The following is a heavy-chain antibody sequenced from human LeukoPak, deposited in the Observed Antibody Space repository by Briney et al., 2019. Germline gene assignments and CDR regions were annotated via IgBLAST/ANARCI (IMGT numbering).Heavy chain of an antibody. CDR1: GGSISSSSYY. D-gene: IGHD3-22*01. V-gene: IGHV4-39*01. CDR2: IYYSGST. Sequence: SETLSLTCTVSGGSISSSSYYWGWIRQPPGTGLEWLGSIYYSGSTYYNPSLKSRVTISVDTSKNQFSLKLSSVTAADTAVYYCARQGNYYDSSGYYYRGFDYWGQGTLVTVSS. J-gene: IGHJ4*02. CDR3: ARQGNYYDSSGYYYRGFDY.